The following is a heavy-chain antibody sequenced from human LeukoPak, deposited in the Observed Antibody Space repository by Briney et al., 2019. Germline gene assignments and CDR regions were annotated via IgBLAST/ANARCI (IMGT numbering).Heavy chain of an antibody. J-gene: IGHJ3*02. CDR3: AREPQWLVPDAFDI. D-gene: IGHD6-19*01. CDR2: ISGGGGST. V-gene: IGHV3-23*01. Sequence: GGSLRLSCAASGFSFSSYAMSWVRQAPGKGLEWVSVISGGGGSTYYADSVKGRFTISRDNSKNTLYLQLNSLRAEDTAVYYCAREPQWLVPDAFDIWGQGTMVTVSS. CDR1: GFSFSSYA.